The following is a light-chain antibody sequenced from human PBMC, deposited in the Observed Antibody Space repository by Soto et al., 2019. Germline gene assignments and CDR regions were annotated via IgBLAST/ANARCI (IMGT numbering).Light chain of an antibody. CDR2: AAS. Sequence: DIQMTQSPSSLSSSVGDRVTIACRASQGISTYLAWYQQKPGKVPKLLIYAASTLLSGVPSRFSGSGSGTDFTLTISSLQPEDFATYYRQQFNNYPLTFGQGTRLEIK. CDR3: QQFNNYPLT. V-gene: IGKV1-27*01. CDR1: QGISTY. J-gene: IGKJ5*01.